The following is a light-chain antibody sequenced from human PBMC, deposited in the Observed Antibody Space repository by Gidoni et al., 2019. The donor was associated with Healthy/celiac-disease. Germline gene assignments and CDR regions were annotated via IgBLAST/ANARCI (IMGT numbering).Light chain of an antibody. J-gene: IGKJ4*01. CDR1: QSVSSY. CDR2: DAS. V-gene: IGKV3-11*01. Sequence: EIVLTQSPATLSLSPGERATLSCRASQSVSSYLAWYQQKPGQAPRLLIYDASNRATGIPARLSGSGSGTDFTLTIRSLEPEDFAVYYCQQSSNWPTTFXGXTKVEIK. CDR3: QQSSNWPTT.